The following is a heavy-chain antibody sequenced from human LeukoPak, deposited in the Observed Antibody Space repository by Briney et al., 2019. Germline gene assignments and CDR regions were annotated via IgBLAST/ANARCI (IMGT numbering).Heavy chain of an antibody. D-gene: IGHD3-10*01. V-gene: IGHV3-23*01. Sequence: LTGGSLRLSCAVSGITLSNYGMSWVRQAPGKGLEWVAGLSGSDGGTNYADSVQGRFTISRDNPKNTLYLQMNSLRAEDTAVYFCAKRGVVIRVFLVGFHKEAYYFDSWGQGALVTVSS. CDR1: GITLSNYG. CDR3: AKRGVVIRVFLVGFHKEAYYFDS. J-gene: IGHJ4*02. CDR2: LSGSDGGT.